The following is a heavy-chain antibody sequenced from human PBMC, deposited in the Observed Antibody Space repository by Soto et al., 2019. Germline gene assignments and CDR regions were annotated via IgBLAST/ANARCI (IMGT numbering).Heavy chain of an antibody. Sequence: LRLSCAASGLAFSRYSMNWVRQAPGKGLEWIAYISSSGSIISYPDSVKGRFTISRDNDKNSLYLQMNSLREEDTAVYFCAREGLYDSSGYYPYYFDYWGPGTLVTVSS. J-gene: IGHJ4*02. CDR2: ISSSGSII. D-gene: IGHD3-22*01. V-gene: IGHV3-48*02. CDR3: AREGLYDSSGYYPYYFDY. CDR1: GLAFSRYS.